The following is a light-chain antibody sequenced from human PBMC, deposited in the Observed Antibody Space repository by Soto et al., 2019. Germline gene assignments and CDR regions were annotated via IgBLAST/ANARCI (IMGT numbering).Light chain of an antibody. CDR1: SSDVGAYNL. CDR3: SSYTSSNTLYV. V-gene: IGLV2-14*02. J-gene: IGLJ1*01. Sequence: QSVLTQPASVSGSPGQSITVSCTGTSSDVGAYNLVSWYQQHPGKAPRLIIYEGTKRPSGISHRFSGSKSGNTASLIISGLQAEDEADYYCSSYTSSNTLYVFGTGTKLTVL. CDR2: EGT.